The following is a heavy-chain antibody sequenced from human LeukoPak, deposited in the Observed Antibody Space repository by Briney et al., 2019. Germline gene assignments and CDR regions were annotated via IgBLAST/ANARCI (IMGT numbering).Heavy chain of an antibody. CDR2: ISAYNGNT. J-gene: IGHJ4*02. CDR1: GYTFTSYG. D-gene: IGHD3-22*01. V-gene: IGHV1-18*01. Sequence: GASVKVSCKASGYTFTSYGISWVRQAPAQGLEWMGCISAYNGNTNYAQKLQGRVTMTTDTSTSTAYMELRSLRSDDTAVYYCARDGSSGYYINPLFDYWGQGTLVTVSS. CDR3: ARDGSSGYYINPLFDY.